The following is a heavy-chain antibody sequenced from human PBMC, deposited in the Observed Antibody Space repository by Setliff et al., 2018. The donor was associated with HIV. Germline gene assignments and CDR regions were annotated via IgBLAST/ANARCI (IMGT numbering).Heavy chain of an antibody. CDR3: ARAEFLGPESDFDI. Sequence: GASVKVSCKAPGDIFNNNAINWVRQAPGQGLEWMGRIIPIFGMANYARKFQGRVTITADKSTSTAYLELSSLTYDDTAIYYCARAEFLGPESDFDIWGQGTMVTVSS. CDR1: GDIFNNNA. D-gene: IGHD3-10*01. V-gene: IGHV1-69*04. J-gene: IGHJ3*02. CDR2: IIPIFGMA.